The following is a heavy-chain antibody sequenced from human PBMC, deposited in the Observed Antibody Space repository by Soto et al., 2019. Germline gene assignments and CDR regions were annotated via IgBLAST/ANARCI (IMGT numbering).Heavy chain of an antibody. CDR3: ARDVVTIFGVVIRPCDY. J-gene: IGHJ4*02. CDR2: ISAYNGNT. CDR1: GYTFTSYG. D-gene: IGHD3-3*01. Sequence: QVQLVQSGAEVKKPGASVKVSCKASGYTFTSYGITWVRQAPGQGLEWMGWISAYNGNTNHAQKLQGRVTMTTATSTSTAYMELRSLRSDDTAVYYCARDVVTIFGVVIRPCDYWGQGTMVTVSS. V-gene: IGHV1-18*01.